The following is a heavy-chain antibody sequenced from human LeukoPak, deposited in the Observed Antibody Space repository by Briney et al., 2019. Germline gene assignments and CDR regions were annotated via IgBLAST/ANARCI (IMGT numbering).Heavy chain of an antibody. J-gene: IGHJ6*02. CDR3: ARDITRYFDWLLSYYYYGMDV. CDR2: IKQDGSEK. D-gene: IGHD3-9*01. CDR1: GFTFSSYW. Sequence: GGSLRLSCAASGFTFSSYWMSWVRQAPGKGLEWVANIKQDGSEKYYVDSVKGRFTISRDNAKNSLYLQMNSLRAEDTAVYYCARDITRYFDWLLSYYYYGMDVWGQGTTVTVSS. V-gene: IGHV3-7*04.